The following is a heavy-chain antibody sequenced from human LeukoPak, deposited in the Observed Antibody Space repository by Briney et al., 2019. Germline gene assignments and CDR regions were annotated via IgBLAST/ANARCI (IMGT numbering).Heavy chain of an antibody. J-gene: IGHJ4*02. CDR2: IYYSGST. V-gene: IGHV4-59*01. CDR3: AKRPPTVAYYFDY. D-gene: IGHD4-23*01. CDR1: GGSISSYY. Sequence: PSETLSLTCTVSGGSISSYYWSWIRQPPGKGLEWIGYIYYSGSTNYNPSLKSRVTISVDTSKNQFSLKLSSVTAADTAVYYCAKRPPTVAYYFDYWGQGTLVTVSS.